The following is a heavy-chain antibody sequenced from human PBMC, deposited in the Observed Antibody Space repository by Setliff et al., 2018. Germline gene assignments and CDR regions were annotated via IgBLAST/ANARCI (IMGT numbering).Heavy chain of an antibody. J-gene: IGHJ6*02. CDR3: ARQQQLVIGSTAYYYYGMDV. CDR1: GGSISSSSYY. Sequence: SETLSLTCTVSGGSISSSSYYWGWIRQPPGKGLVWIGIIYYSGSTYYNPSLKSRVTISVDTSKNQFSLKLSSVTAADTAVYYCARQQQLVIGSTAYYYYGMDVWGQGTTVTVSS. D-gene: IGHD6-13*01. CDR2: IYYSGST. V-gene: IGHV4-39*07.